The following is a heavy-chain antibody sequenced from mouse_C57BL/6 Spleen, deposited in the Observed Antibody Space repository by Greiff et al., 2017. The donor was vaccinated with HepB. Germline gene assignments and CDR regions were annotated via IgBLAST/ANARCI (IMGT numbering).Heavy chain of an antibody. Sequence: QVQLQQPGAELVRPGPSVKLSCKASGYTFTSYWMHWVKQRPGQGLEWIGVIDPSDSYTNYNQKFKGKATLTVDTSSSTAYMQLSSLTSEDSAVYYCARKEDWFAYWGQGTLVTVSA. CDR3: ARKEDWFAY. CDR1: GYTFTSYW. V-gene: IGHV1-59*01. CDR2: IDPSDSYT. J-gene: IGHJ3*01.